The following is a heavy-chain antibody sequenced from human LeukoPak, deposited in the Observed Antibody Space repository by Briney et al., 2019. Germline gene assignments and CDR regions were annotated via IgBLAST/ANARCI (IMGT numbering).Heavy chain of an antibody. V-gene: IGHV1-2*02. CDR3: ASGGGRYDILTGSLGIDY. CDR2: INPNSGGT. D-gene: IGHD3-9*01. J-gene: IGHJ4*02. CDR1: GYTFTGYY. Sequence: ASVKVSCKASGYTFTGYYMHWVRQAPGQGLEWMGWINPNSGGTNYAQKFQGRVTMTRDPSISTAYMELSRMRSDATAVYYCASGGGRYDILTGSLGIDYWGQGTLVTVSS.